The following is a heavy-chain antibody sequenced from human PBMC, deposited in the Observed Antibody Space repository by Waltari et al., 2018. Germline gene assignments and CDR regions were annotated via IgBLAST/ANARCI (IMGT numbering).Heavy chain of an antibody. CDR3: AREGRAAAGTDY. D-gene: IGHD6-13*01. V-gene: IGHV4-34*02. CDR2: INHSGYT. CDR1: GGSFSGYF. Sequence: QVHLQQWGAGLLKPSETLSLTCAVSGGSFSGYFWSWFRQPPGKGLEWLGGINHSGYTNYNPSLKSRVTISVDTSKNQFSLKLSSVTAADTAVYYCAREGRAAAGTDYWSQGTLVTVSS. J-gene: IGHJ4*02.